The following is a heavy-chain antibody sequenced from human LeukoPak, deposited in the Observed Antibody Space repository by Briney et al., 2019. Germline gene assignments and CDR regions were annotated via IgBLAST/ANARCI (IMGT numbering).Heavy chain of an antibody. D-gene: IGHD2-2*01. J-gene: IGHJ4*02. V-gene: IGHV3-74*01. CDR3: ARDSISGSGDLDC. CDR2: INSDGSDT. Sequence: PGGSLRLSCAASGFSFSSYWMHWVRQVPGKGLVWVARINSDGSDTAYADSVKGRFTISRDNAKNTLYLQMNSLRAEDTAVYYCARDSISGSGDLDCRGQGTLVTVSS. CDR1: GFSFSSYW.